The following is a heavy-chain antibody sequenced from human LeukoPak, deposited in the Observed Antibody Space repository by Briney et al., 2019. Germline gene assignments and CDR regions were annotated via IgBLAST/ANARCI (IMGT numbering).Heavy chain of an antibody. J-gene: IGHJ4*02. D-gene: IGHD5-18*01. V-gene: IGHV4-39*01. Sequence: SETLSLTCTVSGGSISSSSYYWGWIRQPPGKGLEWIGGIYYSGSTYYNPSLKSRVTISVDTSKNQFSLKLSSVTAADTAVYYCASSGQLWFLYYFDYWGQGTLVNVSS. CDR1: GGSISSSSYY. CDR2: IYYSGST. CDR3: ASSGQLWFLYYFDY.